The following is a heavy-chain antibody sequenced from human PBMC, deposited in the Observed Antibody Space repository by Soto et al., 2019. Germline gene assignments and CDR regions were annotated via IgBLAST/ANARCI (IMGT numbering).Heavy chain of an antibody. Sequence: ASVKLPCQASGYTFTRYDINWVRQATGQGLEWMGWMNPNSGNTGYAQKFQGRVTMTRNSSISTAYMELSSLRSENTAVYYCARXNQNSSGRYVGIIYYSYALHGWEQATRVTV. V-gene: IGHV1-8*01. CDR3: ARXNQNSSGRYVGIIYYSYALHG. CDR2: MNPNSGNT. CDR1: GYTFTRYD. D-gene: IGHD6-13*01. J-gene: IGHJ6*01.